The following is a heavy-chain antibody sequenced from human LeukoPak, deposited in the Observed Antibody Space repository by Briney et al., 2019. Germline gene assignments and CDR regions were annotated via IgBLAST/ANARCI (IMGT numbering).Heavy chain of an antibody. CDR3: VRDGHYHNSVFDP. V-gene: IGHV3-74*01. CDR1: GFTFSNYW. D-gene: IGHD3-22*01. J-gene: IGHJ5*02. CDR2: ISPDGITT. Sequence: PGGSLRLSCAASGFTFSNYWMHWVRQAPGKGLVWVSRISPDGITTTYADSAKGRFTISRDNAKNTLYLQMNRLRVEDTAVYYCVRDGHYHNSVFDPWGQGTLVTVSS.